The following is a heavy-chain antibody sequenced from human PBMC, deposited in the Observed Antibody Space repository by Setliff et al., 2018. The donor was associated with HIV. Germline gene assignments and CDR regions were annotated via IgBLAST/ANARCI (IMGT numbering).Heavy chain of an antibody. CDR3: ARGSRGYSYAYYYYDMDV. J-gene: IGHJ6*03. CDR1: GGSISSYY. D-gene: IGHD5-18*01. V-gene: IGHV4-59*01. CDR2: IYYSGST. Sequence: PSETLSLTCTVSGGSISSYYWSWIRQPPGKGLEWIGYIYYSGSTNYNPSLKSRVTISVDTSKNQFSLKLRSVTAADTAVYYCARGSRGYSYAYYYYDMDVWGKETTVTVSS.